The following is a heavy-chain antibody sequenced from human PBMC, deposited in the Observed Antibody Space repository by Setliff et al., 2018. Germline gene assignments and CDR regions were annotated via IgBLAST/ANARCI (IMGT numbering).Heavy chain of an antibody. J-gene: IGHJ4*02. D-gene: IGHD2-2*01. CDR3: TRWGERYHTAN. CDR1: GVSVNSLTW. CDR2: IYHDGNPKFNPSV. Sequence: TLSLTCAVSGVSVNSLTWWSWVRQTPGKGLEWIGFIYHDGNPKFNPSVNYNPSLKSRITMSIDKSKNQFSLNLRSVTAADTAVYYCTRWGERYHTANWGQGALVTVSS. V-gene: IGHV4-28*02.